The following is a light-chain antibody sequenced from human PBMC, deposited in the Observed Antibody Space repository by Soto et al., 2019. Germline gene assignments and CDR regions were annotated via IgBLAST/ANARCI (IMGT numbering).Light chain of an antibody. Sequence: QSALTQPRSVSGSPGQSVTISCTGTSSDVGGYDFVSWYQQHPGKAPKLMIHDVSKRPSGVPDRFSGSKSGNTASLTISGLQAEDEADYYCSSYTSSSTWVFGGGTKLTVL. CDR1: SSDVGGYDF. CDR3: SSYTSSSTWV. CDR2: DVS. J-gene: IGLJ3*02. V-gene: IGLV2-11*01.